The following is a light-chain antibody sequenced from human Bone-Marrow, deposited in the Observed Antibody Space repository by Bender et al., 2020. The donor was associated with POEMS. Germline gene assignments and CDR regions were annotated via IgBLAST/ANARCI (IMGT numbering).Light chain of an antibody. CDR2: DVT. J-gene: IGLJ3*02. CDR3: ASYSTSGAWL. CDR1: SSDVGAYNY. V-gene: IGLV2-14*03. Sequence: QSALTQPASLSGSPGQSIAISCIGTSSDVGAYNYVSWYQQYPGKAPTLMISDVTNRPSGVSYRFSGSKFGNTASLTISGLQAEDEADYYCASYSTSGAWLFGGGTKLTVL.